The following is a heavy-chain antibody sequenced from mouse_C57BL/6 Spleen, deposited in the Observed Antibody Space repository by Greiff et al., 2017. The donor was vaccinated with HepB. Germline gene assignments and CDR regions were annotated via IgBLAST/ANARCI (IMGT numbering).Heavy chain of an antibody. CDR1: GYALSSYW. V-gene: IGHV1-80*01. CDR3: ARSTVVEFSYYYAMDD. D-gene: IGHD1-1*01. Sequence: VKLLESGAELVKPGASVKISCKASGYALSSYWMNWVKQRPGKGLEWIGQIYPGDGDTNYNGKFKGKATLTADKSSSTAYMQLSSLTSEDSAVYFCARSTVVEFSYYYAMDDWGQGTSVTVSS. CDR2: IYPGDGDT. J-gene: IGHJ4*01.